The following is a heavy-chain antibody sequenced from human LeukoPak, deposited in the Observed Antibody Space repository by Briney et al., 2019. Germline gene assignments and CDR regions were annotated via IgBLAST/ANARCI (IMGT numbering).Heavy chain of an antibody. V-gene: IGHV3-15*01. CDR1: GFTFNSAW. D-gene: IGHD6-6*01. CDR2: IKSKTDGGTT. Sequence: GGSLRLSCAASGFTFNSAWMSWVRQAPGKGLEWVGRIKSKTDGGTTDYAAPVKGRFTITRDDSKTTLYLQMNSLKTEDTAVYYCTPSLRQLVREDYYYYMDVWGKGTTVTVSS. CDR3: TPSLRQLVREDYYYYMDV. J-gene: IGHJ6*03.